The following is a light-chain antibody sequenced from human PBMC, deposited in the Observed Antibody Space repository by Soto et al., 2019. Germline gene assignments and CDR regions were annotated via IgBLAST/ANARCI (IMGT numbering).Light chain of an antibody. CDR1: QSVSSW. V-gene: IGKV1-39*01. CDR2: DAY. Sequence: DIQMTQSPSTLPAPVGDRVTITCRASQSVSSWLAWYQQKPGKAPKLLIYDAYNLQSGVPSRFSASGSGTDFTLTISSMQPEDFATYYCQQSYRTPLTFGGGTKVDI. CDR3: QQSYRTPLT. J-gene: IGKJ4*01.